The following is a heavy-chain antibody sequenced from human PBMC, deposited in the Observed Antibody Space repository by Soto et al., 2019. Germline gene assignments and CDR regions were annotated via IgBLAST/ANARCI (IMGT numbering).Heavy chain of an antibody. D-gene: IGHD2-2*01. Sequence: SETLSLTCAVYGGSFSGYYWSWIRQPPGKGLEWIGEINHSGSTNYNPSLKSRVTISVDTSKNQFSLKLSSVTAADTAVYYCARLRKRQGYCSSTSCYSCFDYWGQGTLVSVSS. CDR1: GGSFSGYY. CDR3: ARLRKRQGYCSSTSCYSCFDY. J-gene: IGHJ4*02. V-gene: IGHV4-34*01. CDR2: INHSGST.